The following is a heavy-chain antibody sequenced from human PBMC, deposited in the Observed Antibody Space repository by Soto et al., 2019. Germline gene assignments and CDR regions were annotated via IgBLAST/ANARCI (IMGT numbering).Heavy chain of an antibody. Sequence: EVQLVESGGGLVKPGGSVRLSCAASGFTFSRYSMNWVRQAPGKGLEWVSSISSTTNYIYYADSMKGRFTVSSDNAKNSVYLEMNSLSAEDTTVYYCARESEDLTSNFDYWGQGTLVTVSS. J-gene: IGHJ4*02. V-gene: IGHV3-21*01. CDR1: GFTFSRYS. CDR2: ISSTTNYI. CDR3: ARESEDLTSNFDY.